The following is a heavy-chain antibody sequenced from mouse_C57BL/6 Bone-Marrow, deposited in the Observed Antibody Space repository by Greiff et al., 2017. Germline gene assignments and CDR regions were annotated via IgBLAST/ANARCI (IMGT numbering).Heavy chain of an antibody. CDR3: ARDDGYLYYYAMDY. V-gene: IGHV1-75*01. CDR2: IFPGSGST. Sequence: VQLKESGPELVKPGASVKISCKASGYTFTDYYINWVKQRPGQGLEWIGWIFPGSGSTYYNEKFKGKATLTVDKSSSTAYMLLSSLTSEDSAVYFCARDDGYLYYYAMDYWGQGTSVTVSS. CDR1: GYTFTDYY. J-gene: IGHJ4*01. D-gene: IGHD2-3*01.